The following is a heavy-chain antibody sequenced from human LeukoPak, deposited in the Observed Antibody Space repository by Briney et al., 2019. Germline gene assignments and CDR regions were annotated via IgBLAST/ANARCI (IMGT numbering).Heavy chain of an antibody. CDR3: ARLVRGVVTSNWFDP. Sequence: SETLSLTCTVSGDSLNTYYWTWIRQTPGKELEWSGFVASSGTSNYNPSLKSRVSISIDTSKNQFSLALTSVTPADTAVYYCARLVRGVVTSNWFDPWGQGTLVSVSS. V-gene: IGHV4-59*01. CDR2: VASSGTS. J-gene: IGHJ5*02. D-gene: IGHD2-21*02. CDR1: GDSLNTYY.